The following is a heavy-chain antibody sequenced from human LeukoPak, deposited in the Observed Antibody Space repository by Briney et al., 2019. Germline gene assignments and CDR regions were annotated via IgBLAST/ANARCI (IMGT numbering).Heavy chain of an antibody. Sequence: GGSLRLSCAASGFTFSDYYMSWIRQAPGKGLEWVSYISSSGSTIYYADSVKGRFTISRDNAKNSLYLQMNRLRAEDTAVYYCARDPGTWIQLGWFDPWGQGTLVTVSS. CDR1: GFTFSDYY. D-gene: IGHD5-18*01. J-gene: IGHJ5*02. CDR3: ARDPGTWIQLGWFDP. V-gene: IGHV3-11*01. CDR2: ISSSGSTI.